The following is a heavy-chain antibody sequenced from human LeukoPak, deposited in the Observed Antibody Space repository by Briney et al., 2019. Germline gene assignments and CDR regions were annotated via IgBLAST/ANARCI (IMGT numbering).Heavy chain of an antibody. CDR3: ARAWVAGAFDI. V-gene: IGHV3-48*02. CDR1: GFTFSSYS. J-gene: IGHJ3*02. CDR2: ISSSYSTI. Sequence: GGSLRLSCAASGFTFSSYSMNWVRQAPGKGLEWVSYISSSYSTIYYADSVKGRFTISRYNAKNSLYLQMSGLRDEDTAVYYCARAWVAGAFDIWGQGTVVPVSS. D-gene: IGHD1-26*01.